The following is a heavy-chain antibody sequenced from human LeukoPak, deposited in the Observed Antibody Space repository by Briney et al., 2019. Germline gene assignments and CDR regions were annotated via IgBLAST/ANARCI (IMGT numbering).Heavy chain of an antibody. CDR1: GFIVSTNY. Sequence: GGSLRLSCAASGFIVSTNYMSWVRQAPGKGPEWLSVIYRGGTTYYAGSVKGRFTISRDDSKNTLYLQMNSLRAEDTAVYYCARDYYYDDSGQPVRLDYWGQGTLVTVSS. D-gene: IGHD3-22*01. V-gene: IGHV3-66*01. J-gene: IGHJ4*02. CDR2: IYRGGTT. CDR3: ARDYYYDDSGQPVRLDY.